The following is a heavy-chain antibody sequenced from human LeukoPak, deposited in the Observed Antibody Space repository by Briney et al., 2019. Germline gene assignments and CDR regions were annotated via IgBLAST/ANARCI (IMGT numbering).Heavy chain of an antibody. Sequence: GGSLRLSCAASGFTFSSYSMNWVRQAPGKGLEWVSSISSSSSYIYYADSVKGRFTISRDNAKNSPYLQMNSLRAEDTAVYYCASSPYDSSGYYIRTFKYWGQGTLVTVPS. D-gene: IGHD3-22*01. J-gene: IGHJ4*02. V-gene: IGHV3-21*01. CDR3: ASSPYDSSGYYIRTFKY. CDR2: ISSSSSYI. CDR1: GFTFSSYS.